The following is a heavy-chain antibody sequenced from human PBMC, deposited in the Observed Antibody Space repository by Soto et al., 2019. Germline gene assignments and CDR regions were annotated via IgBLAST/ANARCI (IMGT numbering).Heavy chain of an antibody. D-gene: IGHD3-22*01. CDR2: IYYSGST. CDR1: GGSISSYY. Sequence: QVQLQESGPGLVKPSETLSLTCTVSGGSISSYYWSWIRQPPGKGLEWIGYIYYSGSTNYNPSLKSRVNISVDTSKNQFSLKLSSVTAADTAVYYCARDYYDSSGYSHFDYWGQGTLVTVSS. J-gene: IGHJ4*02. V-gene: IGHV4-59*01. CDR3: ARDYYDSSGYSHFDY.